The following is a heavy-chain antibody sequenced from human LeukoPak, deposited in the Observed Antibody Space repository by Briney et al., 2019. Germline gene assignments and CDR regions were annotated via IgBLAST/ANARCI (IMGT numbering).Heavy chain of an antibody. Sequence: SVKVSCKASGGTFSSYAISWVRQAPGQGLEWMGRIIPIFGTANYAQKFQGRVTITTDESTSTAYMELSRLRSEDTAVYYCARDYGGELAEFDYWGQGTLVTVSS. J-gene: IGHJ4*02. CDR2: IIPIFGTA. D-gene: IGHD1-26*01. CDR3: ARDYGGELAEFDY. V-gene: IGHV1-69*05. CDR1: GGTFSSYA.